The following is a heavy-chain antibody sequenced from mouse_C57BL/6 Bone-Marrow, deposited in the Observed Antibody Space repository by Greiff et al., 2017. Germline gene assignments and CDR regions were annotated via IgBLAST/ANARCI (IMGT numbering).Heavy chain of an antibody. V-gene: IGHV5-4*01. D-gene: IGHD1-1*01. J-gene: IGHJ1*03. Sequence: EVMLVESGGGLVMPGGSLKLSCAASGFTFSSYAMSWVRQTPEKRLEWVATISDGGSYTYYPDNVKGRFTISRDNAKNNLYLQMSHLKSEDTAMYYCARDSLHYYGTLYFDVWGTGTTVTVSS. CDR3: ARDSLHYYGTLYFDV. CDR1: GFTFSSYA. CDR2: ISDGGSYT.